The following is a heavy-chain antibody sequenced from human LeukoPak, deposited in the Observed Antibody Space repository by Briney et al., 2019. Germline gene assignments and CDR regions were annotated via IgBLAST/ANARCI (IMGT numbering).Heavy chain of an antibody. D-gene: IGHD3-22*01. J-gene: IGHJ4*02. Sequence: GGSLRLSCAASGFTFSSYAMHWVRQAPGKGLEWVAFIRYDGSNKYYADSVKGRFTISRDNSKNTLYLQMNSLRAEDTAVYYCASLISGYPDYWGQGTLVTVSS. CDR3: ASLISGYPDY. V-gene: IGHV3-30*02. CDR2: IRYDGSNK. CDR1: GFTFSSYA.